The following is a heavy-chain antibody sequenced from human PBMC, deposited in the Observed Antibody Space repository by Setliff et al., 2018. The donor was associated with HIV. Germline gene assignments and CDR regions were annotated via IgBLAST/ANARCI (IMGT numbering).Heavy chain of an antibody. D-gene: IGHD3-10*01. J-gene: IGHJ5*02. V-gene: IGHV4-38-2*02. CDR2: IYHSGST. CDR1: GYSISSGYY. CDR3: VRERIGELLNWFDP. Sequence: SETLSLTCAVSGYSISSGYYWGWIRQPPGKGLEWIGSIYHSGSTYYNPSLKSRVTISVDTSKNQFSLKLSSVTAADTAVYYCVRERIGELLNWFDPWGQGTLVTVS.